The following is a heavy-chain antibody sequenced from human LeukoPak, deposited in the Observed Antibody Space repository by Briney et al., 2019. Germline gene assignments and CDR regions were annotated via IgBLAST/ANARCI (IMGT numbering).Heavy chain of an antibody. Sequence: SETLSLTCTVSGGSISDYYWNWMRQPPGKGLEWIGYIYYSGRTNYNPSLKSRVSISVDTSKNQFSLKLSSVTAADTAVYYCARANAARRVDYWGQGTLVTVSS. D-gene: IGHD6-6*01. J-gene: IGHJ4*02. CDR3: ARANAARRVDY. CDR1: GGSISDYY. CDR2: IYYSGRT. V-gene: IGHV4-59*01.